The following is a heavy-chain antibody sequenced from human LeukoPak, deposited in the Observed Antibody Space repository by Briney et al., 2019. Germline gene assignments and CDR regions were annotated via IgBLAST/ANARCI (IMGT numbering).Heavy chain of an antibody. D-gene: IGHD1-26*01. J-gene: IGHJ4*02. CDR3: ARDRWELRGFDY. Sequence: GGSLRLSCAASGFTFSSHGMHWVRQAPGKGLVWVSRINSDGSSTSYADSVKGRFTISRDNAKNTLYLQMNSLRAEDTAVYYCARDRWELRGFDYWGQGTLVTVSS. V-gene: IGHV3-74*01. CDR2: INSDGSST. CDR1: GFTFSSHG.